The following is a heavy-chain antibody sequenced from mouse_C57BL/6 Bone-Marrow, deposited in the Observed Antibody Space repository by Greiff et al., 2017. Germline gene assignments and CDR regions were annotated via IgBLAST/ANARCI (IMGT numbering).Heavy chain of an antibody. J-gene: IGHJ2*01. CDR3: ARFGVDDYAVYFDY. CDR2: IDPSDSYT. CDR1: GYTFTSYW. D-gene: IGHD2-4*01. Sequence: VQLQQPGAELVKPGASVKLSCKASGYTFTSYWMHWVKQRPGQGLEWIGEIDPSDSYTNYNQKFKGKSTLTVDKSSRTAYMQLSSLTSADSAVYYGARFGVDDYAVYFDYWGQGTTLTVSS. V-gene: IGHV1-69*01.